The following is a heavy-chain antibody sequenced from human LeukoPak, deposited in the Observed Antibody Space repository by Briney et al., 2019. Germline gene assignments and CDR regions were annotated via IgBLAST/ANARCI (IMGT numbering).Heavy chain of an antibody. CDR3: ARLHGRNHLVFQDAFDI. V-gene: IGHV4-39*01. CDR1: GGSISSSSYY. Sequence: SETQSLTCTVSGGSISSSSYYWGWIRQPPGKGLERIGSSYYSGSTYYNPSLKSRVTISVDTSKNQFSLKLSSVTAADTAVYYCARLHGRNHLVFQDAFDIWGQGTMVTVSS. CDR2: SYYSGST. D-gene: IGHD1-14*01. J-gene: IGHJ3*02.